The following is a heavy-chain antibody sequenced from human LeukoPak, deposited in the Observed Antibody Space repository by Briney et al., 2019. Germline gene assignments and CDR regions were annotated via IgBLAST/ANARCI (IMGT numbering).Heavy chain of an antibody. V-gene: IGHV3-23*01. Sequence: GGSLRLSCAASGFTFSNYDMSWVRQAPGKGLEWVPSITGSGGTTYYADSVTGRFTISRDNSKNTLYLQMNSLRAEDTAVYYCAKERSSSGYFDYWGQGTLVTVSS. CDR2: ITGSGGTT. D-gene: IGHD6-25*01. J-gene: IGHJ4*02. CDR1: GFTFSNYD. CDR3: AKERSSSGYFDY.